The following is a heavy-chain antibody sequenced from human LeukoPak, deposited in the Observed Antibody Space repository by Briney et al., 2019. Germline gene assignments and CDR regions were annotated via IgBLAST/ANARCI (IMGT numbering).Heavy chain of an antibody. D-gene: IGHD3-3*01. CDR2: IYTSGST. J-gene: IGHJ6*02. CDR3: AREGLRFLEWLPYYYYGMDV. V-gene: IGHV4-4*07. CDR1: GGSISSYY. Sequence: TSETLSLTCTVSGGSISSYYWSWIRQPAGKGLEWIGRIYTSGSTNYNPSLKSRVTMPVDTSKNQFSLKLSSVTAADTAVYYCAREGLRFLEWLPYYYYGMDVWGQGTTVTVSS.